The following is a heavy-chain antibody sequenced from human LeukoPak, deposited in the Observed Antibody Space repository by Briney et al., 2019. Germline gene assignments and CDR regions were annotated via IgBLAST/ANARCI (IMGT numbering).Heavy chain of an antibody. D-gene: IGHD3-10*01. CDR2: INPNSGGT. V-gene: IGHV1-2*02. CDR1: GYTFIGYY. J-gene: IGHJ4*02. Sequence: ASVKVSCKASGYTFIGYYMHWVRQAPGQGLEWMGWINPNSGGTNYAQKFQGRVTMTRDTSISTAYMELSRLRSDDTAIYYCAKKGYAGSGTYSYYFDYWGQGALVTVSS. CDR3: AKKGYAGSGTYSYYFDY.